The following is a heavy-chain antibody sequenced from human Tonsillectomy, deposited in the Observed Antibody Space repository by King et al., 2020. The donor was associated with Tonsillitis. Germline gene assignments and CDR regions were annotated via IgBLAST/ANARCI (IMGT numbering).Heavy chain of an antibody. V-gene: IGHV3-30*04. CDR2: ISYDGRNK. D-gene: IGHD3-22*01. CDR3: AQSLSSGYYLDY. J-gene: IGHJ4*02. Sequence: QLVQSGGGVVQPGRSLRLSCAASGFTFSSYALHWVRQAPGKGLEWVALISYDGRNKYYADSVKGRFTVSRDNSKNPLYLQMNSLRAEDTDVYYCAQSLSSGYYLDYWGQGTLVTVSS. CDR1: GFTFSSYA.